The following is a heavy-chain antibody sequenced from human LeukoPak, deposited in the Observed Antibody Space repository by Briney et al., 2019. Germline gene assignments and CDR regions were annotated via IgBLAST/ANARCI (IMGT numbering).Heavy chain of an antibody. D-gene: IGHD2-2*01. CDR2: ISGSGGST. CDR3: AEDSGVVVVPAATRTVDY. V-gene: IGHV3-23*01. CDR1: GFTFSSYA. J-gene: IGHJ4*02. Sequence: GGSLRLSCAASGFTFSSYAMSWVRQAPGKGLEWVSAISGSGGSTYYADSVKGRFTISRDNSKNTLYLKMNSLRAEDTAVYYCAEDSGVVVVPAATRTVDYWGQGTLVTVSS.